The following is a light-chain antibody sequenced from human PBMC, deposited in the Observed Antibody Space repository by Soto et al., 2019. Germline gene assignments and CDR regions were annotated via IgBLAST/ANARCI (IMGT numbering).Light chain of an antibody. V-gene: IGLV2-14*01. CDR2: GVS. Sequence: QSALTQPASVSGSPGQLITISCTGTSSDVGGYNYVPWYQHHPDKAPKLIIFGVSNRPAGISNRFSGSKSGNMASLTISGLQAEDEADYYCSSYTRRSNIVFGTGTKVTVL. CDR3: SSYTRRSNIV. CDR1: SSDVGGYNY. J-gene: IGLJ1*01.